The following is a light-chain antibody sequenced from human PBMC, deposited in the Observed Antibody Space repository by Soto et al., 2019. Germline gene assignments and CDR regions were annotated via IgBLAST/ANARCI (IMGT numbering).Light chain of an antibody. CDR2: WAS. CDR3: QQYFSTWT. CDR1: QSVLYSSNSENN. Sequence: DIVMTQSPDSLAVSLGERATIKCKSSQSVLYSSNSENNLDCFQQKPRQPPKVLISWASTRESGVPDRFSGSGSGTDFTLTISSLQAEDVAVYYCQQYFSTWTFGQGTKVDIK. J-gene: IGKJ1*01. V-gene: IGKV4-1*01.